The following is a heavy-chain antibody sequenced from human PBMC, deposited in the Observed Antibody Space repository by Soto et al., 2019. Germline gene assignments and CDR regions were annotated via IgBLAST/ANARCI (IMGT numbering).Heavy chain of an antibody. J-gene: IGHJ4*01. CDR3: TTDSYFTTTFVRFDF. V-gene: IGHV3-15*07. Sequence: EVHLVESGGDLVEPGGSLRLSCVVSGLTFTRAWINWVRQAPGKGLEWVGRIKSKIDGGTTDFAAPVEGRFAISRVDSGDIVYLQMGNLKIEDVAVYYCTTDSYFTTTFVRFDFWCLGALGPVS. CDR2: IKSKIDGGTT. D-gene: IGHD3-9*01. CDR1: GLTFTRAW.